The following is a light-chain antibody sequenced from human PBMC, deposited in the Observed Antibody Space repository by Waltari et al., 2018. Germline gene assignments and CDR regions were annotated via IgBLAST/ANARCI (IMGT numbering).Light chain of an antibody. Sequence: EIVLTQSPATLSLSAGERATLSCRASQHIYTYLAWYQQKPGQAPRLLIHDASIRATGTPARFSGSGSGTDFTLTISSLEPEDFAVYYCQQRVNWPSLTFGGGTRVEIK. J-gene: IGKJ4*01. CDR1: QHIYTY. CDR2: DAS. V-gene: IGKV3-11*01. CDR3: QQRVNWPSLT.